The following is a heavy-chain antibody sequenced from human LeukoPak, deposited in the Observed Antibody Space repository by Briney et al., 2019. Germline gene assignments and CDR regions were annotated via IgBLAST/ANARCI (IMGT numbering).Heavy chain of an antibody. Sequence: PGGSLRLSCAASGFTFNIYWMHWVRQAPGKGLVWVSHINSDGSSTTYADSVKGRLTISRDNAKNTVYLQMNSLRAEDTAVYYCARDLRYSSDYWGQGTLVTVSS. J-gene: IGHJ4*02. CDR1: GFTFNIYW. V-gene: IGHV3-74*01. D-gene: IGHD5-18*01. CDR3: ARDLRYSSDY. CDR2: INSDGSST.